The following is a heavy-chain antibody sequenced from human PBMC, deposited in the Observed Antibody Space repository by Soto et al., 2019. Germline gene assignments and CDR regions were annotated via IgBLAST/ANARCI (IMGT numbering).Heavy chain of an antibody. CDR1: GLTFSSYW. J-gene: IGHJ6*02. CDR3: ARAPYSSGWWGLDV. Sequence: GGSLRLSCAASGLTFSSYWMHWVRQAPGKGLVWVSRISTDGSVTTYADSVKGRFTISRDNAKNTLYLQMNSLRTEDTAVYYCARAPYSSGWWGLDVWGPGTTVTVSS. D-gene: IGHD6-19*01. CDR2: ISTDGSVT. V-gene: IGHV3-74*01.